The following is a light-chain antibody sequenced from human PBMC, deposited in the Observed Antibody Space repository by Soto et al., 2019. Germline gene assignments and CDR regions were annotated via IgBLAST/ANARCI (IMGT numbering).Light chain of an antibody. CDR3: AAWDDSLDVPT. CDR1: TSNIGTYT. J-gene: IGLJ2*01. CDR2: GSD. Sequence: QSVLSQPPSTSGTPGQRVTISCSGGTSNIGTYTVSWYQQFPETAPRLLIYGSDRRPSGVPDRFSGSKSGTSASLSIGGLHSEYEAHYYCAAWDDSLDVPTFGGGTKLTVL. V-gene: IGLV1-44*01.